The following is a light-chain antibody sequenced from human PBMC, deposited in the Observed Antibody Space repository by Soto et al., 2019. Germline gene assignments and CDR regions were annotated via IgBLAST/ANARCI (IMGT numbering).Light chain of an antibody. CDR3: QQYGRPPLMYS. V-gene: IGKV3-20*01. CDR2: GAS. CDR1: QTITSNF. J-gene: IGKJ2*03. Sequence: EIVLTQSPGTLSLSPGERATLSCRASQTITSNFLAWYQQKPGQAPRLLIYGASTRAAGAPDRFSGSGSGTDFTLTITRLEPEDFAVYYCQQYGRPPLMYSFGQGTKLGVK.